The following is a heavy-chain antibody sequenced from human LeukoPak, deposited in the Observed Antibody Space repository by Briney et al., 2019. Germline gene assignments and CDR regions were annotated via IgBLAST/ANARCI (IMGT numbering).Heavy chain of an antibody. Sequence: PGGSLRLSCAASGFTVSSNYMSWVRQAPGKGLEWVSVIYSGGSTYYADSVKGRFTISGDNSKNTLYLRMNSLRAEDTAVYYCAIDSSGYTVSFDYWGQGTLVTVSS. CDR1: GFTVSSNY. CDR2: IYSGGST. V-gene: IGHV3-53*01. CDR3: AIDSSGYTVSFDY. D-gene: IGHD3-22*01. J-gene: IGHJ4*02.